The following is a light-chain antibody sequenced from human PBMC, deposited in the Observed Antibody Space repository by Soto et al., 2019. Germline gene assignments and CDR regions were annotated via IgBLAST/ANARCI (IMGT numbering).Light chain of an antibody. CDR2: GAS. V-gene: IGKV3D-15*01. CDR1: QSVSSSY. CDR3: QQYNNWPAIT. Sequence: EIVLTQSPGTLSLSPGERATLCYRTSQSVSSSYLAWYQQKPGQAPRLLIYGASTRATGIPARFSGSGSGTEFTLTISSLQSEDFAVYYCQQYNNWPAITFGQGTRLEVK. J-gene: IGKJ5*01.